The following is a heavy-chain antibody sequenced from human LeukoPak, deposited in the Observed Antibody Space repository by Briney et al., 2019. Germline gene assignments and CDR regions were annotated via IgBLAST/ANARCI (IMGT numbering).Heavy chain of an antibody. CDR3: ARHILHLGESH. CDR2: IYNTGRT. J-gene: IGHJ4*02. D-gene: IGHD3-16*01. Sequence: PSETLSLTCTVSGGSISSSSYYLSWLRQPPGKGLEWIGYIYNTGRTNYNPSLKGRITISVDTSKNQFSLKLSSVTAADTAVYYCARHILHLGESHWGQGILVTVSS. CDR1: GGSISSSSYY. V-gene: IGHV4-61*05.